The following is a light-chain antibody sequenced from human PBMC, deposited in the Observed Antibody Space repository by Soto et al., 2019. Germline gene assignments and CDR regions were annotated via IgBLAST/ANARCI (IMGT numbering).Light chain of an antibody. CDR1: SSDVGGYNY. CDR3: SSFAGNNNLV. J-gene: IGLJ2*01. CDR2: EVS. Sequence: QSVLTQPPSASGSPGQSVTISCTGTSSDVGGYNYVSWYQQHPGKAPKLMISEVSKRPSGVPDRFSGSKSGNTASLTVSGLQAEDEAAYYCSSFAGNNNLVFGGGTQLTVL. V-gene: IGLV2-8*01.